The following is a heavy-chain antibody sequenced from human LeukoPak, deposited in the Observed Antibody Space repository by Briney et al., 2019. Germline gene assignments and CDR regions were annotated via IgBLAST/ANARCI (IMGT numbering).Heavy chain of an antibody. CDR2: ISGSGGNT. J-gene: IGHJ4*02. Sequence: GSLRLSCAASGFTFSSYAMSWVRQAPGKGLEWVSAISGSGGNTYYADSVKGRFTISRDNSKNTLYLQMNSLRAEDTAVYYCAKDGFLSLRYFDWLFDYWGQGTLVTVSS. CDR1: GFTFSSYA. D-gene: IGHD3-9*01. CDR3: AKDGFLSLRYFDWLFDY. V-gene: IGHV3-23*01.